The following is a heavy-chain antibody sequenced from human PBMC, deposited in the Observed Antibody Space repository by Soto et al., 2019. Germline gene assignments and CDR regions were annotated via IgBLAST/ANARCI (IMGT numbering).Heavy chain of an antibody. Sequence: EVQLVESGGGLVQPGRSLRLSCEASGFSFGDYAMQWVRQVPGKGLEWVSSISWNGESIGYADSVKGRFTISRDNGKKSVYLQMNSLRGEDTALYYCAKDVASSGWYDGFDSWGQGTLVTVS. CDR3: AKDVASSGWYDGFDS. CDR1: GFSFGDYA. V-gene: IGHV3-9*01. D-gene: IGHD6-19*01. J-gene: IGHJ4*02. CDR2: ISWNGESI.